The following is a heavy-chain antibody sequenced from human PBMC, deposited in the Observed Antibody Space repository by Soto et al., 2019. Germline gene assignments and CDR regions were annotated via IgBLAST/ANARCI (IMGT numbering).Heavy chain of an antibody. CDR1: GGSISSGGYY. J-gene: IGHJ6*02. Sequence: SETLSLTCTVSGGSISSGGYYWSWIRQHPGKGLEWIGYIYYSGSTYYNPSLKSRVTISVDTSKNQFSLKLSSVTAADTAVYYCARDVPGFGYSGSSLDYYYYGMDVWGQGTTVTVSS. CDR3: ARDVPGFGYSGSSLDYYYYGMDV. V-gene: IGHV4-31*03. D-gene: IGHD1-26*01. CDR2: IYYSGST.